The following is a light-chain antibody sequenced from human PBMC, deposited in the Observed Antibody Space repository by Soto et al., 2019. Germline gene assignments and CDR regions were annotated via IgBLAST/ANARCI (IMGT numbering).Light chain of an antibody. CDR1: QSISSW. J-gene: IGKJ1*01. V-gene: IGKV1-5*01. Sequence: DIQMTQSPSTLSASVLDRVTITCRASQSISSWLAWYQQKPGKAPKLLIYDASNLESGVPSRFSGSGSGTEFTLTISSLQPDDFATYYCQQYNSYSRTFGQGTKVDI. CDR2: DAS. CDR3: QQYNSYSRT.